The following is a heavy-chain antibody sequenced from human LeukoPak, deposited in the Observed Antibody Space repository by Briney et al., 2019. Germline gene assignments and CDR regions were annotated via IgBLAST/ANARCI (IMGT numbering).Heavy chain of an antibody. CDR2: IIPILGIA. CDR3: ARGPYTAMVPIH. Sequence: SVTVSCTASGGTFSSYAISWVRQAPGQGLEWMGRIIPILGIANYAQKFQGRVTITADKPTSTAYMELSSLRSEDTAVYYCARGPYTAMVPIHWGQGTLVTVSS. J-gene: IGHJ4*02. CDR1: GGTFSSYA. D-gene: IGHD5-18*01. V-gene: IGHV1-69*04.